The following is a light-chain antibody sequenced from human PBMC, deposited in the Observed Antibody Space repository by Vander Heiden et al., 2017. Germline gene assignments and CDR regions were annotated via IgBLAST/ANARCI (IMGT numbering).Light chain of an antibody. V-gene: IGKV1-33*01. CDR2: DAS. J-gene: IGKJ5*01. CDR1: QDISNY. Sequence: DSHMTQSPSSLSASVGDRVTITCQASQDISNYLDWYQQKPGKAPKLLIYDASNLETGVPSRFSESGSGTDFTFTISSLQPEDIATYYCQQYDTLPITFGQGTQLEIK. CDR3: QQYDTLPIT.